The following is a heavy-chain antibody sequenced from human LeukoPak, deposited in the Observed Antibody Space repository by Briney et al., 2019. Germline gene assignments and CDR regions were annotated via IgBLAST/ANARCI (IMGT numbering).Heavy chain of an antibody. D-gene: IGHD1-26*01. V-gene: IGHV3-21*04. CDR3: AKAPSGSHREGDY. CDR2: ISSSTTYI. CDR1: GFTFSSYS. Sequence: GGSLRLSCAASGFTFSSYSMNWVRQAPGKGLEWVSSISSSTTYIDYADSVKGRFTISRDNAKNSLYLQMNSLRAEDTAVYYCAKAPSGSHREGDYWGQGTLVTVSS. J-gene: IGHJ4*02.